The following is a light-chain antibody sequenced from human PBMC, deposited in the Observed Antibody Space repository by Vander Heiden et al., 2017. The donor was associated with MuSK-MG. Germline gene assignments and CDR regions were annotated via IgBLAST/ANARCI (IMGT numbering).Light chain of an antibody. CDR3: QQDNNWPYT. V-gene: IGKV3-15*01. CDR1: QSVGSN. Sequence: EIVMTQSPATLSVSPGERATLSCRASQSVGSNLAWYQQNPGQAPRLLMYGASTRASDIPARFSGSGSGTEFTLTISSLQSADFALYYCQQDNNWPYTFGQGTNLEIK. J-gene: IGKJ2*01. CDR2: GAS.